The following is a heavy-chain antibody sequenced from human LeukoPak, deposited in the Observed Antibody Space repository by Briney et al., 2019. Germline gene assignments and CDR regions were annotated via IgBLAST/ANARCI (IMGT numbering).Heavy chain of an antibody. V-gene: IGHV1-2*02. Sequence: ASVKVSCKASGYTFTGYYMHWVRQAPGQGLEWMGWINPNSGGTNYAQKFQGRVTMTRDTSISTAYMELSRLRSDDTAVYYCAREDFYDSSGSSIPDAFDIWGQGTMVTVSS. D-gene: IGHD3-22*01. J-gene: IGHJ3*02. CDR2: INPNSGGT. CDR3: AREDFYDSSGSSIPDAFDI. CDR1: GYTFTGYY.